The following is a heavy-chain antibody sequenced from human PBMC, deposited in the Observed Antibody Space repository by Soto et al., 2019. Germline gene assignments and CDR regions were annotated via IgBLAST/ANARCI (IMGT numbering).Heavy chain of an antibody. Sequence: EVQLVESGGGLVKPGGSLRLSCAASGFTFSNAWMSWVRQAPGKGLEWVGRIKSKTDGETTDYAAPVKGRFTISRDDSKNTLYLQMNSLKTEDTAVYYCTTDSPQGEKGTWGQGTLVTVSS. V-gene: IGHV3-15*01. J-gene: IGHJ5*02. CDR3: TTDSPQGEKGT. CDR1: GFTFSNAW. CDR2: IKSKTDGETT. D-gene: IGHD2-21*01.